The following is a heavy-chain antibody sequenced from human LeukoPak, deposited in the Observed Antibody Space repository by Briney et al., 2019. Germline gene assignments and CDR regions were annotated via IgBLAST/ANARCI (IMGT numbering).Heavy chain of an antibody. CDR1: GFTFSSYG. J-gene: IGHJ4*02. D-gene: IGHD2-2*01. CDR2: IRYDGSNK. Sequence: PGGSLRLSCAASGFTFSSYGMHWGRQAPGKGLEWVAFIRYDGSNKYYADSVKGRFTISRDNSKNTLYLQMNSLRAEDTAVYYCAKFADIVVVPAAPYDYWGQGTLVTVSS. V-gene: IGHV3-30*02. CDR3: AKFADIVVVPAAPYDY.